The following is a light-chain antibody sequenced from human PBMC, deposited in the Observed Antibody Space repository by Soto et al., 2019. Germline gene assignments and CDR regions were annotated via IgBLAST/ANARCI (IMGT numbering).Light chain of an antibody. CDR1: SSEVGGYNY. CDR2: EVS. V-gene: IGLV2-14*01. J-gene: IGLJ2*01. Sequence: QSALTQPASVSGSPGQSITLSCSGTSSEVGGYNYVSWYQQHPGKAPKLMIYEVSNRPSGVSNRFSGSKSGNTASLTISGLQADDEADYYCSSYTTTSTLGVFGGGTKLTVL. CDR3: SSYTTTSTLGV.